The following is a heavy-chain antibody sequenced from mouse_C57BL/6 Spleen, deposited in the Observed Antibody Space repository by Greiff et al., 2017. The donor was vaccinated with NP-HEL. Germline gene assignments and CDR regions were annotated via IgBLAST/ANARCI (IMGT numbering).Heavy chain of an antibody. V-gene: IGHV5-6*02. CDR2: ISSGGSYT. CDR1: GFTFSSYG. D-gene: IGHD2-4*01. CDR3: ARRPDYDRGAMDY. J-gene: IGHJ4*01. Sequence: EVKVVESGGDLVKPGGSLKLSCAASGFTFSSYGMSWVRQTPDKRLEWVATISSGGSYTYYPDSVKGRFTISRDNAKNTLYLQMSSLKSEDTAMYYCARRPDYDRGAMDYWGQGTSVTVSS.